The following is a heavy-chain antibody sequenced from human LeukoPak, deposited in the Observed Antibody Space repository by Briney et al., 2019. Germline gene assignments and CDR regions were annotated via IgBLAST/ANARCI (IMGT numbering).Heavy chain of an antibody. V-gene: IGHV1-46*01. J-gene: IGHJ4*02. CDR3: ARGGVVITTPNQFDY. D-gene: IGHD3-22*01. CDR2: INPSGGST. CDR1: GYTFTSYY. Sequence: ASVKVSCKASGYTFTSYYMHWVRQAPGQGLEWMGIINPSGGSTSYAQKFQGRVTMTRDMSTSTVYMELSSLRSEDTAVYYCARGGVVITTPNQFDYWGQGTLVTVSS.